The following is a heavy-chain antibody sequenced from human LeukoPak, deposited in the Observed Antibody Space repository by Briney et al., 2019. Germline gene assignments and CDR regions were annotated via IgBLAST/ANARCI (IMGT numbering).Heavy chain of an antibody. D-gene: IGHD6-13*01. CDR3: AKGSGQPYDAFDI. CDR2: ISWNSGSI. J-gene: IGHJ3*02. CDR1: GFTFDDYA. Sequence: PGGSLRLSCAASGFTFDDYAMHWVRQAPGKGLEWVSGISWNSGSIGYADSVKGRFTISRDNAKNSLYLQMNSLRAEDMALYYCAKGSGQPYDAFDIWGQGTMVTVSS. V-gene: IGHV3-9*03.